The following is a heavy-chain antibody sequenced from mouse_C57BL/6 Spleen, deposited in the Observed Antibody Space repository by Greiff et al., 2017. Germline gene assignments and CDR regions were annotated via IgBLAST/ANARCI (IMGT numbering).Heavy chain of an antibody. J-gene: IGHJ4*01. V-gene: IGHV1-82*01. CDR2: IYPGDGDT. Sequence: VQLQQSGPELVKPGASVKISCKASGYAFSSSWMNWVKQRPGKGLECIGRIYPGDGDTNYNGKFKGKATLTADKSSSTAYMPLSSLTSEDSAVYFCARRDYTAMDYWGQGTSVTVSS. D-gene: IGHD2-4*01. CDR3: ARRDYTAMDY. CDR1: GYAFSSSW.